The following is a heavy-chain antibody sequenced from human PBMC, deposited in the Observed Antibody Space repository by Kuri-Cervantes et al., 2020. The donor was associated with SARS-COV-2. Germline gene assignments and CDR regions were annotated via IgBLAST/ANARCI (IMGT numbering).Heavy chain of an antibody. CDR1: GFTFSSYA. D-gene: IGHD2-2*01. CDR2: ISGSGGST. V-gene: IGHV3-23*01. J-gene: IGHJ6*03. Sequence: GGSLRLSCAASGFTFSSYAMSWVRQAPGKGLEWVSAISGSGGSTYYADSVKGRFTISRDNVKNSPYLQMNSLRAEDTAVYYCAKDAGYCSSTSCYNPDYYYYYMDVWGKGTTVTVSS. CDR3: AKDAGYCSSTSCYNPDYYYYYMDV.